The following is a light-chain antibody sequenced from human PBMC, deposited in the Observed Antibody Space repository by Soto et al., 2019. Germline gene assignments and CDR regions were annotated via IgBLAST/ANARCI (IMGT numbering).Light chain of an antibody. CDR2: GAS. Sequence: EIVLTQSPGTLSLSPGERATLSCRASQSVSSSYLTWYQQKPGLAPRLLIYGASSRATGIPDRFSGSGSGTDFTLTISRLEPEDFGIYYCQNYNQWPWTFGPGTKVDIK. J-gene: IGKJ1*01. V-gene: IGKV3-20*01. CDR3: QNYNQWPWT. CDR1: QSVSSSY.